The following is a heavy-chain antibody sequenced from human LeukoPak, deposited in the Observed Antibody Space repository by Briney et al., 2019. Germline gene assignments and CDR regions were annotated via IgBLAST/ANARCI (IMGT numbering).Heavy chain of an antibody. V-gene: IGHV3-23*01. Sequence: GGSLRPSCAASGFTFSTYAMTCVRQAPGRGLEWVSAIRGSGGSTYYADSVKGRFTISRDISKSTLYLQMNNLRAEDTAVYYCARYCSGGNCYSGLVYWGQGTLVAVSS. D-gene: IGHD2-15*01. CDR3: ARYCSGGNCYSGLVY. J-gene: IGHJ4*02. CDR2: IRGSGGST. CDR1: GFTFSTYA.